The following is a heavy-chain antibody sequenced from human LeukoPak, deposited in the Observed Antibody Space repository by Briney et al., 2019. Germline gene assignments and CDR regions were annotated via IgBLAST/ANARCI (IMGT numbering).Heavy chain of an antibody. Sequence: TGGSLRLSCAASGSTFSSHTMNWVRQAPGKGLEWISCISNTGSVIYYADSVKGRFTISRDNAKNSLYLQMNSLRAEDTAVYYCARDLEGLVTAMGYWGQGTLVTVSS. J-gene: IGHJ4*02. CDR1: GSTFSSHT. D-gene: IGHD2-21*02. V-gene: IGHV3-48*04. CDR2: ISNTGSVI. CDR3: ARDLEGLVTAMGY.